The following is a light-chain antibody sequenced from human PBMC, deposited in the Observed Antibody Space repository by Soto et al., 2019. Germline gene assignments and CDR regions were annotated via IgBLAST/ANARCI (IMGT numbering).Light chain of an antibody. Sequence: EIVLTQSPATLSLSPGERATLSCRASQSVFTYLAWYQQKPGQAPRLLIYDASNRATGIPARFSGSGSGTDFTLTISSLEPEDFAIYYCQQRSNWPLLTFGGGTKVEIK. CDR3: QQRSNWPLLT. CDR2: DAS. J-gene: IGKJ4*01. CDR1: QSVFTY. V-gene: IGKV3-11*01.